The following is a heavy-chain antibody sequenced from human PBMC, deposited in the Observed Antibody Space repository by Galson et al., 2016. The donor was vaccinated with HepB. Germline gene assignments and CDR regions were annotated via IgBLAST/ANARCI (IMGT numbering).Heavy chain of an antibody. V-gene: IGHV3-74*01. Sequence: SLRLSCAASGLSFTKYDMHWVRQAPGKGLVWVSRINSDGSSTIYADSVKGRFTISRDNAKNTLYLQMNSLRAEDTAVYYCAREVGQWLERFDYWGQGTLVTVSS. CDR1: GLSFTKYD. J-gene: IGHJ4*02. CDR2: INSDGSST. D-gene: IGHD6-19*01. CDR3: AREVGQWLERFDY.